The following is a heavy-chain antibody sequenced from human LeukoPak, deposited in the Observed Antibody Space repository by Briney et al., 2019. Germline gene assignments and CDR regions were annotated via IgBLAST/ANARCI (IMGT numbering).Heavy chain of an antibody. CDR3: ARDSGRYGYYMDV. CDR2: ISYDGSNK. CDR1: GFTFSSYA. J-gene: IGHJ6*04. D-gene: IGHD1-26*01. Sequence: PGGSLRLSCAASGFTFSSYAMHWVRQAPGKGLGWVAVISYDGSNKYYADSVKGRFTISRDNSKNTLYLQMNSLRVEDTAVYYCARDSGRYGYYMDVWGKGTTVTVSS. V-gene: IGHV3-30*04.